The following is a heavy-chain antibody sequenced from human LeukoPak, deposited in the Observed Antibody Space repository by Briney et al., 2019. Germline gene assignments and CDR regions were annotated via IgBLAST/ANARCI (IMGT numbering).Heavy chain of an antibody. V-gene: IGHV1-69-2*01. Sequence: GASVKVSCKASGYTFTDYYMHWVQQAPGKGLEWMGCVDPEDGETIYAEKFQGRVTITADTSTDTAYMELSSLRSEDTAVYYCATLFVGSLPVVVPAASDYWGQGTLVTVSS. CDR1: GYTFTDYY. D-gene: IGHD2-2*01. CDR3: ATLFVGSLPVVVPAASDY. J-gene: IGHJ4*02. CDR2: VDPEDGET.